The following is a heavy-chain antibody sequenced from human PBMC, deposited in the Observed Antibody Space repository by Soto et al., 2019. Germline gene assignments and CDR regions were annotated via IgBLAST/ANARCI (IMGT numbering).Heavy chain of an antibody. Sequence: PSETLSLTCGVYGGSFSGYYWTWIRQAPGKGLEWIGEINHSGGTNYNSSLKSRVTISVDTSKNQLSLTLYSVTAADTAVYYCARDRQYYQFWSGYQNERPYGMDVWGQGTTVTVS. CDR3: ARDRQYYQFWSGYQNERPYGMDV. D-gene: IGHD3-3*02. CDR1: GGSFSGYY. CDR2: INHSGGT. V-gene: IGHV4-34*01. J-gene: IGHJ6*02.